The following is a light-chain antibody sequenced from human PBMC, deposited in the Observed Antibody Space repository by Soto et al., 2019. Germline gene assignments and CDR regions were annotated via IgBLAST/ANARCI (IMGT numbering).Light chain of an antibody. J-gene: IGKJ5*01. Sequence: MAHTRSSLRAAGRESRTISSRASQSISSYLNWYQQKPGKAPKLLIYAASTLQSGVPSRFSGSGSGTDFALTICSLQPEDFATYYCKQSYSAPLITFGQGTRLEIK. V-gene: IGKV1-39*01. CDR2: AAS. CDR1: QSISSY. CDR3: KQSYSAPLIT.